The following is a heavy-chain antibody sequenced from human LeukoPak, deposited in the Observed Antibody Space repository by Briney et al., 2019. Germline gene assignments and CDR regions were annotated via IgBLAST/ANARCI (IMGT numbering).Heavy chain of an antibody. D-gene: IGHD6-19*01. Sequence: GGSLRLPCAASGFTFSSYAISWVRQAPGKGLEWVSAISKSGDSTYYADSVNGRFTISRDNSKNTIYLQMNSLRVEDTAVYYCAKLSGWTGWFFDYWGQGTVVTVSS. V-gene: IGHV3-23*01. CDR2: ISKSGDST. CDR3: AKLSGWTGWFFDY. J-gene: IGHJ4*02. CDR1: GFTFSSYA.